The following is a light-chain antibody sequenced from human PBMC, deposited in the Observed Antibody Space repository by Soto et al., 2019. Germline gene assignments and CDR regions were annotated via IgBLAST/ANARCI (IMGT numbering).Light chain of an antibody. V-gene: IGKV1-12*01. CDR3: QQGDSFPFT. Sequence: DIQMTPSPSTLSASVGDRITITYRASQSISTWVAWYQQKPGKAPKLLISAASTLQSGVPRRFSGSGSGTDFTLIISSLQPEDFATYFCQQGDSFPFTFDGGTKWIS. J-gene: IGKJ4*01. CDR1: QSISTW. CDR2: AAS.